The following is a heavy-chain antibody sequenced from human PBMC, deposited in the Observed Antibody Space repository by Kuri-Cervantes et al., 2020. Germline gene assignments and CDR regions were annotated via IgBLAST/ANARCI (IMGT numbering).Heavy chain of an antibody. CDR1: GFIFSTYA. J-gene: IGHJ4*02. D-gene: IGHD3-22*01. CDR2: ITGRGDST. CDR3: ASMDYHDSSGYCIDS. V-gene: IGHV3-23*01. Sequence: GESLKISCAASGFIFSTYAITWVRQAPGKGLQCVSSITGRGDSTYYADSVKGRFAISRHNSENTLYLQLNSLRTEDTAMYYCASMDYHDSSGYCIDSWGQGTLVTVSS.